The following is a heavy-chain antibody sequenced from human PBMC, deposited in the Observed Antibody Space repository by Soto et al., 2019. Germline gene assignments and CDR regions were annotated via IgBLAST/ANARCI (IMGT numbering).Heavy chain of an antibody. D-gene: IGHD5-18*01. J-gene: IGHJ4*02. CDR1: GFIFSDYW. CDR2: INSDGSTT. CDR3: AKDGLSGYSCGFFDY. V-gene: IGHV3-74*01. Sequence: PGGSLRLSCAASGFIFSDYWMHWVRQAPGKGLVWVSRINSDGSTTSYADSVKGRFTISRDNSKNTLYLQMNSLRAEDTAVYYCAKDGLSGYSCGFFDYWGQGTLVTVSS.